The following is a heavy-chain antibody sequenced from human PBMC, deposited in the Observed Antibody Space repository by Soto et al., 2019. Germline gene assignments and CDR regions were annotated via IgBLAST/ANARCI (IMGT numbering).Heavy chain of an antibody. Sequence: ASVKVSCKASGYTFSTYAINWVRQAPGQGLEWMGWTSVYHGYTNYAQKFQGRVTMTTDTSTRTAYMELRSLRSDDTAVYYCARGGADRLDTWGQGSLVTVSS. V-gene: IGHV1-18*04. CDR2: TSVYHGYT. CDR1: GYTFSTYA. J-gene: IGHJ5*02. CDR3: ARGGADRLDT.